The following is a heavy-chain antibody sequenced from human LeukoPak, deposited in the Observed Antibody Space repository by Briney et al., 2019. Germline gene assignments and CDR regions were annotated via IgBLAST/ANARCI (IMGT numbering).Heavy chain of an antibody. D-gene: IGHD2-2*01. CDR2: INPSVST. J-gene: IGHJ4*02. V-gene: IGHV4-34*01. Sequence: PSETLSLTCAVYGGSFSGYYWSWIRQPPGKGLEWIGEINPSVSTNYNPSLKSRVTISVDTSKNQFTLKLNSVTAADTAVYYCARDLEYCSSTSCPFDYGGQGTLVTVSS. CDR3: ARDLEYCSSTSCPFDY. CDR1: GGSFSGYY.